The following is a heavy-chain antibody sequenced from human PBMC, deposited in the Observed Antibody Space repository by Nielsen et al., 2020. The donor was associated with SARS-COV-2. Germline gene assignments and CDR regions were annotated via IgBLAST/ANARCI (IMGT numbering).Heavy chain of an antibody. V-gene: IGHV6-1*01. CDR3: AREGWTSPYYYFDY. Sequence: SCAISGDSVSSNSAAWNWIRQSPSRGLEWLGRTYYRSKWYNDYAVSVKSRITINPDTSKNQFSLQLNSVTPEDTAVYYCAREGWTSPYYYFDYWGQGTLVTVSS. D-gene: IGHD6-19*01. CDR2: TYYRSKWYN. CDR1: GDSVSSNSAA. J-gene: IGHJ4*02.